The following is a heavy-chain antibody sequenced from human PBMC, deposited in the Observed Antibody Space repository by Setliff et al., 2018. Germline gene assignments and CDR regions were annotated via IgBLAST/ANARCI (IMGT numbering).Heavy chain of an antibody. Sequence: SETLSLTCTVSGGSIGSSSYYWGWIRQPPGKGLEWIGSIYYSGSTYYNPSLKSRVTISVDTSKNQFSLKLSSVTAADTAVYYCASTPDGDLYYNFWSGYYLTLDYWGQGTLVTVSS. CDR3: ASTPDGDLYYNFWSGYYLTLDY. J-gene: IGHJ4*02. CDR1: GGSIGSSSYY. V-gene: IGHV4-39*07. CDR2: IYYSGST. D-gene: IGHD3-3*01.